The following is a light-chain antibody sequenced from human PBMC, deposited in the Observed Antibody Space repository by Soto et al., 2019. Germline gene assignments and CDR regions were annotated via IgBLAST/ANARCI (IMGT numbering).Light chain of an antibody. CDR1: NSNIGAGYP. V-gene: IGLV1-40*01. J-gene: IGLJ2*01. Sequence: QSVLTQPPSVTGAPGQRVTISCTGSNSNIGAGYPVHWYQQFPGAAPKLLIYADTHRPSGVPDRFSGSKSGTSASLVITGLQAEDEADFYCQSYDSNLSGLIFGGGTKVTVL. CDR3: QSYDSNLSGLI. CDR2: ADT.